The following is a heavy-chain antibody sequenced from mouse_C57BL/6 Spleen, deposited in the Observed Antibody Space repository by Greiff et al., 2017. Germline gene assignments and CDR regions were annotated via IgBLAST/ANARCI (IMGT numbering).Heavy chain of an antibody. CDR1: GFTFSSYA. Sequence: EVKVVESGEGLVKPGGSLKLSCAASGFTFSSYAMSWVRQTPEKRLAWVAYISSGGDYIYYADTVKGRFTISRDNARNTLYLQMSSLKSEDTAMYYCTRDGESYWYFDVWGTGTTVTVSS. J-gene: IGHJ1*03. CDR3: TRDGESYWYFDV. V-gene: IGHV5-9-1*02. CDR2: ISSGGDYI.